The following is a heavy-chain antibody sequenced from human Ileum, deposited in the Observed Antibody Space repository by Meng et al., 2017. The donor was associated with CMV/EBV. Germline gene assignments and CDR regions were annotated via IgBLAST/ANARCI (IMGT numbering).Heavy chain of an antibody. CDR3: ARDVDSYGMDV. D-gene: IGHD5-12*01. CDR1: GGSISSYY. V-gene: IGHV4-59*01. CDR2: IYYSGST. Sequence: SETLSLTCTVSGGSISSYYWSWIRQPPGKGLEWIGYIYYSGSTNYNPSLKSRVTISVDTSKNQFSLKLSSVTAVDTAVYYCARDVDSYGMDVWGQGTTVTVSS. J-gene: IGHJ6*02.